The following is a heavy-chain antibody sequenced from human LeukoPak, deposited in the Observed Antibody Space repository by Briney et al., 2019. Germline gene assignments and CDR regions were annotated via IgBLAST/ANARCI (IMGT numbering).Heavy chain of an antibody. Sequence: GGSLRLSCVASGFTFSSCWMSWVRQAPGKGLEWVANIEQDGSEENYVDSVKGRFTISRDNAKNSLYLQMNSLRAEDTAVYYCARDTPCSGGSCYQDWGQGTLVTVSS. D-gene: IGHD2-15*01. CDR3: ARDTPCSGGSCYQD. CDR2: IEQDGSEE. J-gene: IGHJ4*02. CDR1: GFTFSSCW. V-gene: IGHV3-7*05.